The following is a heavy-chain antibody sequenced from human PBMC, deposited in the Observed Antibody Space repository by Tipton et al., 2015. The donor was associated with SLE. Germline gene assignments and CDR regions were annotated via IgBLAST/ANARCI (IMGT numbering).Heavy chain of an antibody. Sequence: TLSLTCTVSGYSISSGYYWGWIRQPPGKGLEWIGSIYHSGSTYYNPSLKSRVTISVDTSKNQFSLKLSSVTAADTAVYYCAGGGGYCSSTSCPGAFDIWGQGTMVTVSS. CDR1: GYSISSGYY. J-gene: IGHJ3*02. V-gene: IGHV4-38-2*02. D-gene: IGHD2-2*01. CDR3: AGGGGYCSSTSCPGAFDI. CDR2: IYHSGST.